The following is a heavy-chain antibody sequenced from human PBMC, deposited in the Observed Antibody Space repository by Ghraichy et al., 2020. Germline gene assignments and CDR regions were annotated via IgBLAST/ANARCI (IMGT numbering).Heavy chain of an antibody. J-gene: IGHJ4*02. Sequence: LSLTCAASGFTVSSNYMTWVRQAPGKGLEWVSIIYSGGTTYYADSVKGRFTISRDNSKNTLFLQMNSLRAEDTAVYYCATGKKQLDFWGQGTLVTVSS. CDR2: IYSGGTT. CDR1: GFTVSSNY. CDR3: ATGKKQLDF. V-gene: IGHV3-53*01.